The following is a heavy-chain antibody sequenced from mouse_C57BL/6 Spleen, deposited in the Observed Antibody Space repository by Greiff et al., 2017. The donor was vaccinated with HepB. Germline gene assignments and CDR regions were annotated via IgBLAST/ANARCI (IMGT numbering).Heavy chain of an antibody. V-gene: IGHV1-82*01. CDR1: GYAFSSSW. Sequence: QVQLKQSGPELVKPGASVKISCKASGYAFSSSWMNWVKQRPGKGLEWIGRIYPGDGDTNYNGKFKGKATLTADKSSSTAYMQLSSLTSEDSAVYFCARELRSQFLDYWGQGTTLTVSS. CDR3: ARELRSQFLDY. D-gene: IGHD3-2*02. J-gene: IGHJ2*01. CDR2: IYPGDGDT.